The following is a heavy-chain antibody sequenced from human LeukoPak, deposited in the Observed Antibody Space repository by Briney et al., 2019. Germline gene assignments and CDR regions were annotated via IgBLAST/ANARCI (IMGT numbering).Heavy chain of an antibody. CDR3: ATGIAASPDAFDI. V-gene: IGHV1-2*06. CDR2: INPNSGGT. J-gene: IGHJ3*02. CDR1: GYTFTGYY. Sequence: ASVKASCKASGYTFTGYYMHWVRQAPGQGLEWMGRINPNSGGTNYAQKFQGRVTMTRDTSISTAYMELSRLRSDDTAVYYCATGIAASPDAFDIWGQGTMVTVSS. D-gene: IGHD6-13*01.